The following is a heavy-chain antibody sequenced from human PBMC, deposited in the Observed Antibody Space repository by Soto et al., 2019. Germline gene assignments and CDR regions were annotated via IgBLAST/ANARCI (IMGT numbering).Heavy chain of an antibody. J-gene: IGHJ6*02. CDR2: ISYDGNNK. CDR3: AKDLQAYGDYDYYCYGLDV. D-gene: IGHD4-17*01. Sequence: QLVESGGGVVPPGASLRLACAASGFTFSTFGMHWVRQTPGKGLEWGAVISYDGNNKVYADSVKGRFTIPRDNFKNPVDLVINNLKVDATAVYYCAKDLQAYGDYDYYCYGLDVWGQGATVSVSS. CDR1: GFTFSTFG. V-gene: IGHV3-30*18.